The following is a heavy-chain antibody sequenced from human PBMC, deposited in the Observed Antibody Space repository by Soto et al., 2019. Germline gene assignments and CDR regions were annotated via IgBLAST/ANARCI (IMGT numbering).Heavy chain of an antibody. CDR2: ISGSGGST. CDR3: ARGGYCSGGSCYPSWFDP. J-gene: IGHJ5*02. D-gene: IGHD2-15*01. Sequence: EVQLLESGGGLVQPGGSLRLSCAASGFTFSSYAMSWVRQAPGKGLEWVSAISGSGGSTYYADSVKGRFTISRDNSKNTLYLQMNSLRAEDTAVYYCARGGYCSGGSCYPSWFDPWGQGTLVTVSS. V-gene: IGHV3-23*01. CDR1: GFTFSSYA.